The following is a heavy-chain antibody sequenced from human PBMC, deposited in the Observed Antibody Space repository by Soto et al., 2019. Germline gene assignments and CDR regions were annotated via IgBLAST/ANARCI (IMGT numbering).Heavy chain of an antibody. J-gene: IGHJ3*02. V-gene: IGHV4-39*07. Sequence: SETLSLTCTVSGGSISSRSHYWGWIRQPPGKGLEWIASMYYSGSTNYNPSLKSRVTISVDTSKNQFSLKLSSVTAADTAVYYCARGNYDILTALSPDAFDIWGQGTMVTVS. CDR3: ARGNYDILTALSPDAFDI. CDR2: MYYSGST. D-gene: IGHD3-9*01. CDR1: GGSISSRSHY.